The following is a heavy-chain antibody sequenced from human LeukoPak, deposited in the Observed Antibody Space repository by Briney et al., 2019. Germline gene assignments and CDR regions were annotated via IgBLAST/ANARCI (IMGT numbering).Heavy chain of an antibody. CDR2: INHSGST. CDR1: GGSFSGYY. CDR3: ARTGAMIVVVISGYYFDY. V-gene: IGHV4-34*01. J-gene: IGHJ4*02. D-gene: IGHD3-22*01. Sequence: SETLSLTCAVYGGSFSGYYWSWIRQPPGKGLERIGEINHSGSTYYNPSLKSRVTISVDTSKNQFSLKLSSVTAADTAVYYCARTGAMIVVVISGYYFDYWGQGTLVTVSS.